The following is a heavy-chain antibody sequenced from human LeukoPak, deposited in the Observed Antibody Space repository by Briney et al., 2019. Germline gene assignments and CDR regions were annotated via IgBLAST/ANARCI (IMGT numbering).Heavy chain of an antibody. CDR2: IYYSGST. CDR3: ARLFSRGWEYHFGLDV. V-gene: IGHV4-31*03. J-gene: IGHJ6*02. D-gene: IGHD6-19*01. CDR1: GGSISSGGYY. Sequence: PSQTLSLTCTVSGGSISSGGYYWSWIRQHPGKGLEWIGYIYYSGSTYYNPSLKSRVTISVDTSKNQFSLKMSSVTAADTAVFYCARLFSRGWEYHFGLDVWGQGTTVTVS.